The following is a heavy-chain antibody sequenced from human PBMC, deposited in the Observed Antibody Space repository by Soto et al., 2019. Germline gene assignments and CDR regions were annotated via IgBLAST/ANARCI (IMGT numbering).Heavy chain of an antibody. D-gene: IGHD3-9*01. J-gene: IGHJ5*02. V-gene: IGHV4-30-2*01. CDR1: GGSISSGGYS. CDR2: IYHSGST. CDR3: SRKVGRYDTFFDP. Sequence: PSETLSLTCAVSGGSISSGGYSWSWIRQPQGKGLEWIGYIYHSGSTYYNPSLKSRVTISVDRSKNQFSLKLSSVTAADTAVYYCSRKVGRYDTFFDPWGPGTLVTVSS.